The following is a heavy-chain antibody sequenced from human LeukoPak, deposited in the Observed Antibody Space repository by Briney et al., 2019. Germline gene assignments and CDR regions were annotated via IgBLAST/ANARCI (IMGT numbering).Heavy chain of an antibody. V-gene: IGHV3-48*03. CDR2: ISSSGSTI. J-gene: IGHJ4*02. Sequence: GGSLRLSCAASGFTFSSYKMNWVRQAPGKGLEWVSYISSSGSTIYYADSVKGRFTISRDNAKNSLYLQMNSLRAEDTAVYYCARDGSSEWLFDYWGQGTLVTVSS. CDR1: GFTFSSYK. D-gene: IGHD3-3*01. CDR3: ARDGSSEWLFDY.